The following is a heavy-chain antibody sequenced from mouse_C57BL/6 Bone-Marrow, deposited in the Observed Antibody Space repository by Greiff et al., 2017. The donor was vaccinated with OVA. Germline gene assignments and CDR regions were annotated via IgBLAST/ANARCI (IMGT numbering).Heavy chain of an antibody. V-gene: IGHV1-55*01. Sequence: QVQLQQPGAELVKPGASVKMSCKASGYTFTSYWITWVKQRPGQGLEWIGDIYPGSGSTNYNEKFKSTATLTVDTSSSTAYMQLSSLTSEDSAVYYCAREGDYDWYFDVWGTGTTVTVSS. CDR1: GYTFTSYW. CDR3: AREGDYDWYFDV. D-gene: IGHD2-4*01. CDR2: IYPGSGST. J-gene: IGHJ1*03.